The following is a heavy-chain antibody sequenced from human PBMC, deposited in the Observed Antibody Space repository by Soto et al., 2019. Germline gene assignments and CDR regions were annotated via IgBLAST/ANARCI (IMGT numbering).Heavy chain of an antibody. CDR2: IYYTGKT. CDR3: GRDLTSNANCIDP. CDR1: GDYIHVGGYY. J-gene: IGHJ5*02. V-gene: IGHV4-30-4*01. Sequence: SETLSLTCSVSGDYIHVGGYYWTWIRQRPGKGLEWMEYIYYTGKTYYNPSLESRLTMPVDRSKNQFSLRLTSVTAADTAVYFCGRDLTSNANCIDPWGQGTLVTVSS. D-gene: IGHD2-2*01.